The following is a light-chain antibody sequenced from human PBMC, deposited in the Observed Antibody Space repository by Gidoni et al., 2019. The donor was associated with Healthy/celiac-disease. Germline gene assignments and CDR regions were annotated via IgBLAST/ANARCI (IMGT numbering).Light chain of an antibody. CDR3: QQRSNWLLT. CDR1: PSVSSY. Sequence: EIVLTQSPATLSLSPGERATLSCRASPSVSSYLAWYKQKPGQAPRLLIYDASNRATGIPARFSGSGSGTDFTLTISSLEPEDFAVYYCQQRSNWLLTFGGGTKVEIK. CDR2: DAS. V-gene: IGKV3-11*01. J-gene: IGKJ4*01.